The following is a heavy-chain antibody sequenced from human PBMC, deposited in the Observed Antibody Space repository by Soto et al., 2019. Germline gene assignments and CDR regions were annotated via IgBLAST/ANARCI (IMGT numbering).Heavy chain of an antibody. J-gene: IGHJ4*02. Sequence: EVQLVESGGGLVQPGGSLRLSCTASGFTFSSYWMSWVRQAPGKGLEWVANIKQDGSEKYYVDSVKGRFTISRDNAKNSLFLQMNRLRPEDTGGYYCARAMGGGFDYWGQGTLVTVSS. V-gene: IGHV3-7*04. D-gene: IGHD3-10*01. CDR1: GFTFSSYW. CDR3: ARAMGGGFDY. CDR2: IKQDGSEK.